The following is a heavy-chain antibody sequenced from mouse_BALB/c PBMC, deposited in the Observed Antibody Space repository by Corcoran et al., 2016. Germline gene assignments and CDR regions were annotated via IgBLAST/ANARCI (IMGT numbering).Heavy chain of an antibody. V-gene: IGHV14-3*02. CDR1: GFNIKDTY. Sequence: EVQLQQSGAELVKPGASVKLSCTASGFNIKDTYMHWVKQRPEQGLEWIGRIDPANGNTKYDPKFQGKATITADTSSNTAYLQRSSLTPEDTAVYYFARAKPYYAMVNLGQGTAVTVSS. CDR3: ARAKPYYAMVN. J-gene: IGHJ4*01. CDR2: IDPANGNT.